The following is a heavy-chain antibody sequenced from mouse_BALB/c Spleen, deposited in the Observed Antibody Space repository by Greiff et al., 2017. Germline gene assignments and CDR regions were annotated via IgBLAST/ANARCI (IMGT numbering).Heavy chain of an antibody. CDR2: ISSGGST. V-gene: IGHV5-6-5*01. D-gene: IGHD1-2*01. J-gene: IGHJ2*01. Sequence: EVQVVESGGGLVKPGGSLKLSCAASGFTFSSYAMSWVRQTPEKRLEWVASISSGGSTYYPDSVKGRFTISRDNARNILYLQMSSLRSEDTAMYYCARGAARDYFDYGGQGTTLTVSS. CDR3: ARGAARDYFDY. CDR1: GFTFSSYA.